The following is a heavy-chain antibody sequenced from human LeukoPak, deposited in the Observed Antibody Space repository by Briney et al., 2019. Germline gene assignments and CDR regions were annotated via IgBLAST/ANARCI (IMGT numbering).Heavy chain of an antibody. CDR2: IYYSGST. J-gene: IGHJ4*02. V-gene: IGHV4-59*08. Sequence: SETLSLTCTVSGGSISSYYWSWIRQPPGKGLEWIGYIYYSGSTNYNPSLKSRVTISGDTSKNQFSLKLSSVTAADTAVYFCARHLRTFSSGSYYSTFDYWGQGTLVTVSS. CDR3: ARHLRTFSSGSYYSTFDY. D-gene: IGHD1-26*01. CDR1: GGSISSYY.